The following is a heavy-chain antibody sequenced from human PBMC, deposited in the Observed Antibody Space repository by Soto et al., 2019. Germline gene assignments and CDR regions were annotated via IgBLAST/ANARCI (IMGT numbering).Heavy chain of an antibody. CDR3: ASGYSYGDYFDY. Sequence: GGSLRLSCAASGFTVSSNYMSWVRQAPGKGLEWVSVIYSGGSTYYADSVKGRFTISRHNSKNTLYLQMNSLRAEDTAVDYWASGYSYGDYFDYWGQGTLGTVSS. CDR2: IYSGGST. D-gene: IGHD5-18*01. V-gene: IGHV3-53*04. J-gene: IGHJ4*02. CDR1: GFTVSSNY.